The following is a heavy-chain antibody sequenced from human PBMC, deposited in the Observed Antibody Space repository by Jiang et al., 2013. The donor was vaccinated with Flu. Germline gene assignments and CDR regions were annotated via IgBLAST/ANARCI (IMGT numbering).Heavy chain of an antibody. V-gene: IGHV4-39*01. CDR1: GGSISSSSYY. J-gene: IGHJ4*02. D-gene: IGHD3-9*01. CDR3: ATFSSDWFVDF. Sequence: GPGLVKPSETLSLTCTVSGGSISSSSYYWGWIRQPPGKGLEWIGSIYYSGSTYYNPSLKSRVTISVDTSKNQFSLKLSSVTAADTAVYYCATFSSDWFVDFWGQGTLVAVSS. CDR2: IYYSGST.